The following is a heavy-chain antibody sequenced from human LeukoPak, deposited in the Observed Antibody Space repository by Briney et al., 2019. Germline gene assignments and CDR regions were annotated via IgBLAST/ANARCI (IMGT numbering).Heavy chain of an antibody. CDR2: INPNSGGT. D-gene: IGHD6-25*01. V-gene: IGHV1-2*02. J-gene: IGHJ4*02. Sequence: ASVKVSCKASGYTFTAYYMHWVRQAPGQGLEWMGWINPNSGGTNYAQKFQGRVTMTRDTSISTANMELSRLRSDDTAVYYCARTRSGKPDFWGQGTLVTVSS. CDR1: GYTFTAYY. CDR3: ARTRSGKPDF.